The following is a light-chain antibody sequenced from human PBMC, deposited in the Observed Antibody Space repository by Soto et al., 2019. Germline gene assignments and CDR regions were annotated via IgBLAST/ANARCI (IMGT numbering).Light chain of an antibody. CDR1: GSNIGTHA. CDR2: RNH. J-gene: IGLJ2*01. V-gene: IGLV1-44*01. Sequence: QSVLTQSPSESATPGQRVTISCSGSGSNIGTHAVNWYQQVPGTAPTLLIFRNHQRPSGVPDRFSGSKSGTSASLAICGPQSEDEADYYCAAWDDSLRAVVFGGGTKLTVL. CDR3: AAWDDSLRAVV.